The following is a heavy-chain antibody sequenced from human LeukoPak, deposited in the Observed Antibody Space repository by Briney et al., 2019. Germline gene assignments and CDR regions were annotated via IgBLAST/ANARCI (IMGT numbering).Heavy chain of an antibody. CDR3: ARDAYSTRYYYYGMDV. Sequence: GGSLRLSCAASGFTFNSYAMSWVRQAPGKGLEWVSAISGTGGRTYYADSVKGRFTISRDNSKNTLYLQMNSLRAEDTAVYYCARDAYSTRYYYYGMDVWGQGTTVTVSS. CDR2: ISGTGGRT. CDR1: GFTFNSYA. J-gene: IGHJ6*02. V-gene: IGHV3-23*01. D-gene: IGHD4-11*01.